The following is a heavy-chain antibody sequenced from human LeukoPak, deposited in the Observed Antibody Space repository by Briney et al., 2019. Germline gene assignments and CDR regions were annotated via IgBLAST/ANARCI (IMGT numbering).Heavy chain of an antibody. CDR1: GFPFASYV. Sequence: GSLRLSCEGSGFPFASYVMSWVRQAPGKGLEWIAYINHDAEMIFYPDFVKGRFTISRDNAKKSLYLQMNALRYEDTAIYYCARDHDWAFDLWGQGTLVTVPS. D-gene: IGHD3-9*01. V-gene: IGHV3-48*02. J-gene: IGHJ4*02. CDR2: INHDAEMI. CDR3: ARDHDWAFDL.